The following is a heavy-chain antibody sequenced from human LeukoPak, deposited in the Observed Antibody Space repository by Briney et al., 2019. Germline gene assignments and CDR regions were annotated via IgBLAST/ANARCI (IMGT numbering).Heavy chain of an antibody. D-gene: IGHD5-18*01. J-gene: IGHJ5*02. CDR2: IRYDGSNK. Sequence: GGSLRLSCAASGFTFSSYGMHWVRQAPGKGLEWVAFIRYDGSNKYYADSVKGRFTISRDNSKNTLCLQMNSLRAEDTAVYYCAKEDTAMASNWFDPWGQGTLVTVSS. CDR1: GFTFSSYG. V-gene: IGHV3-30*02. CDR3: AKEDTAMASNWFDP.